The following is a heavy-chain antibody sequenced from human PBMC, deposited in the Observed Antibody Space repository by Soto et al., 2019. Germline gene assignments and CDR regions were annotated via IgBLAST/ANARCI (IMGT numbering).Heavy chain of an antibody. D-gene: IGHD7-27*01. CDR2: ISGSGGST. Sequence: PGGSLRLSCAASGFTFSSYAMSWVRQAPGKGLEWVSAISGSGGSTYYAESVKGRFTISRDNSKNTLYLQMNSLRAEDTAVYYCAKTNLGPGGSRRYYYMDVWGKGTTVTVSS. J-gene: IGHJ6*03. CDR3: AKTNLGPGGSRRYYYMDV. CDR1: GFTFSSYA. V-gene: IGHV3-23*01.